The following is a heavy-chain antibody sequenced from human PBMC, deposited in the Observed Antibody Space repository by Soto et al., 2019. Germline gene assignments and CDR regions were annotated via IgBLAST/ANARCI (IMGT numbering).Heavy chain of an antibody. J-gene: IGHJ6*02. D-gene: IGHD6-13*01. V-gene: IGHV4-39*02. CDR1: GGSTSSSSYY. CDR2: IYYSGST. CDR3: ARDLLGEQHYCYYGMDV. Sequence: PSETLSLTCTVSGGSTSSSSYYWGWIRQPPGKGLEWIGSIYYSGSTYYNPSLKSRVTISVDTSKNQFSLKLSSVTAADTAVYYCARDLLGEQHYCYYGMDVWGQGTTVTVSS.